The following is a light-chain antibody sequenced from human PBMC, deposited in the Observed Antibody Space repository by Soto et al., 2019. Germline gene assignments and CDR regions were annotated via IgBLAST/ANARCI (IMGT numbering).Light chain of an antibody. Sequence: VMTQAPATLSVSPGERATLSCRASQTINNNVAWYQLKDGQVPRLVIYGASTRATDIPARFSGSGSGTEFTLTISSLQSEDFAVYYCQQYNNLITFGQGTRLEIK. CDR2: GAS. CDR1: QTINNN. CDR3: QQYNNLIT. J-gene: IGKJ5*01. V-gene: IGKV3-15*01.